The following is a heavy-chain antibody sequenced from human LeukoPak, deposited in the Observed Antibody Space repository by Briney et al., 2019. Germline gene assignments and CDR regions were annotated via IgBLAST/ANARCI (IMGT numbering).Heavy chain of an antibody. CDR1: GFTFSNNW. J-gene: IGHJ3*02. Sequence: GGSLRLSCAASGFTFSNNWMTWVRQAPGKGLEWVASVKKDASEKYYVDSVKGRFTISRDNAKNSLYLQMNSLRAEDTAVYYCARVKREADDAFDIWGQGTMVTVSS. V-gene: IGHV3-7*01. CDR3: ARVKREADDAFDI. CDR2: VKKDASEK.